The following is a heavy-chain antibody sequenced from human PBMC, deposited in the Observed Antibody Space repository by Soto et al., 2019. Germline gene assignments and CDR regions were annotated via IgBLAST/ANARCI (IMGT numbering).Heavy chain of an antibody. V-gene: IGHV3-30-3*01. Sequence: QVQLVESGGGVVQPGRSLRLSCAASGFTFSSYAMHWVRQAPGKGLEWVAVISYDGSNKYYADSVKGRFTISRDNSKNTLYLQMNNLRAEDTAVYYCARSLVATMANPFDYWGQGTLVTVSS. D-gene: IGHD5-12*01. J-gene: IGHJ4*02. CDR1: GFTFSSYA. CDR2: ISYDGSNK. CDR3: ARSLVATMANPFDY.